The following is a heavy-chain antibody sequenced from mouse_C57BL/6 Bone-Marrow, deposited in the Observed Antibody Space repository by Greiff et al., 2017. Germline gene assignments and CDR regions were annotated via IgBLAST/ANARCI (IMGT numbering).Heavy chain of an antibody. J-gene: IGHJ4*01. Sequence: EVQLVESGGGLVQPGGSLKLSCAASGFTFSDYGMAWVRQAPRKGPEWVAFISNLAYSIYYADTVTGRFTISRENAKNTLYLEMSSLRSEDTAMYYCARRGYDYGGYAMDDWGQGTSVTVSS. CDR3: ARRGYDYGGYAMDD. CDR1: GFTFSDYG. V-gene: IGHV5-15*01. CDR2: ISNLAYSI. D-gene: IGHD2-4*01.